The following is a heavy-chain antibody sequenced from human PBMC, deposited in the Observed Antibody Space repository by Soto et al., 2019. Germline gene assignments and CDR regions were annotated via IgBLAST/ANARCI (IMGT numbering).Heavy chain of an antibody. J-gene: IGHJ5*02. CDR3: AKDSYTRGYYNNWFDP. CDR1: GFTFMSYA. CDR2: ISGSGGST. V-gene: IGHV3-23*01. Sequence: GALRLSCAASGFTFMSYAMRWGLQGPGEGLEWVSAISGSGGSTYYADSVKGRFTISRDNSKNTLYLQMNSLRAEDTAVYYCAKDSYTRGYYNNWFDPWGQGTLVTVSS. D-gene: IGHD3-22*01.